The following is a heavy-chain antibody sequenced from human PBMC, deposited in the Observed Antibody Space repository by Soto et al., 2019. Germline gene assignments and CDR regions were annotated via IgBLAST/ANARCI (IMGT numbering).Heavy chain of an antibody. Sequence: EVQLLESGGGLVQPGGSLRLSCAASGFSFSTNAMSWVRQAPGKGLEWVSGISASGGKTYYADPVKGRFTTSRDNSKNTLYLQMNSLRAGDTAVYYCAKDFYSTSYSTSSFSAFDFWGKGTVVTVSS. J-gene: IGHJ3*01. CDR1: GFSFSTNA. CDR3: AKDFYSTSYSTSSFSAFDF. CDR2: ISASGGKT. D-gene: IGHD6-6*01. V-gene: IGHV3-23*01.